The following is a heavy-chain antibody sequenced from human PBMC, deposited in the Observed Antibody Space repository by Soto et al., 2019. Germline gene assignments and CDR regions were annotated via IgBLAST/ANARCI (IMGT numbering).Heavy chain of an antibody. V-gene: IGHV1-69*02. Sequence: QVQLVQSGAEVKKPGSSVKVSCEASGRTFSSYSIIWVRQAPGQGLEWMGRITPVLGIANYAQKFRGRVTITEDKSTSTAYTDLSSTTLEDTAVYYCARGGAVAGDPNLQRYYYGMDVWGQGTTVTVSS. CDR1: GRTFSSYS. J-gene: IGHJ6*02. D-gene: IGHD6-19*01. CDR2: ITPVLGIA. CDR3: ARGGAVAGDPNLQRYYYGMDV.